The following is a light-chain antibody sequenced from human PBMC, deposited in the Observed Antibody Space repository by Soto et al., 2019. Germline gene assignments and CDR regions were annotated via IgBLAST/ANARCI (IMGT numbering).Light chain of an antibody. CDR1: QSITMY. CDR2: DTS. J-gene: IGKJ4*01. CDR3: QQYNSYPLT. V-gene: IGKV1-13*02. Sequence: IQMTQYPSSLSAYVAYRVTITCRAIQSITMYLNWDRQKSGKAPELLIYDTSTLVSGVPPRFTGSGSGTDFTLTISSLQPEDFATYYCQQYNSYPLTFGGGTKVDIK.